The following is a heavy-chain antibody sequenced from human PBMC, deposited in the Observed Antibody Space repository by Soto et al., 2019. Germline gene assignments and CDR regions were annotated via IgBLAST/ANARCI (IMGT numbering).Heavy chain of an antibody. J-gene: IGHJ4*02. CDR3: ARADPDASVGY. V-gene: IGHV4-59*11. D-gene: IGHD3-16*01. Sequence: PSETLSLTSTVSGGSMSSHYWTWLRQPPGKGLEWIGYISYSGSTYYNPSLKGRVTISADTSRNQFSLKLSSVIAADTAVYYCARADPDASVGYWGQGTLVTVSS. CDR2: ISYSGST. CDR1: GGSMSSHY.